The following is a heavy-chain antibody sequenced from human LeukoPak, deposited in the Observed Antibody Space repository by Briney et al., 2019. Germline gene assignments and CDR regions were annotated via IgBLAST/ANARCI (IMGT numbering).Heavy chain of an antibody. CDR3: ARAWTYSSGWSAPGY. J-gene: IGHJ4*02. CDR2: MLYDGNK. D-gene: IGHD6-19*01. V-gene: IGHV3-30*04. Sequence: PGGSLRLSCAASEFTLSDYVMHWVRQPPGKGLEWVALMLYDGNKSYADSLKGRFTISRDSSKNTLYLQMNSVRAEDTALYYCARAWTYSSGWSAPGYWGQGTQVTVSS. CDR1: EFTLSDYV.